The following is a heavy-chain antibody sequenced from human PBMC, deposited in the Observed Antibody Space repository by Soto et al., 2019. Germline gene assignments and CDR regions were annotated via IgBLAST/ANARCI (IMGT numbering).Heavy chain of an antibody. CDR1: GFTFTSNS. J-gene: IGHJ4*02. Sequence: SVGSLRLSCAASGFTFTSNSMNWVRQAPGKGLEWISYITSSSSTIYYADSVKGRFTISRDNAKNSLYLQMNSLRDDDTAVYYCARGRVGTAYFDYWGQGALVTVSS. CDR2: ITSSSSTI. D-gene: IGHD2-21*02. CDR3: ARGRVGTAYFDY. V-gene: IGHV3-48*02.